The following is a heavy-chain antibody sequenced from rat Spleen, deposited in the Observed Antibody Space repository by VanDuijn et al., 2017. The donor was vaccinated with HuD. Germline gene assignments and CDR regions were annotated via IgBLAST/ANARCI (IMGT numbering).Heavy chain of an antibody. Sequence: EVQLVESGGGLVQPGRSLKLSCSVSGFTFSDYDMAWVRQAPTKGLEWVATISYDGSSTYYRDSVKGRFTISRDNAKSTLYLQMDSLRSEDTATYYCTRHFSPADYYSSFPVLYWGQGTLVTVSS. CDR2: ISYDGSST. CDR1: GFTFSDYD. CDR3: TRHFSPADYYSSFPVLY. J-gene: IGHJ3*01. D-gene: IGHD1-2*01. V-gene: IGHV5-7*01.